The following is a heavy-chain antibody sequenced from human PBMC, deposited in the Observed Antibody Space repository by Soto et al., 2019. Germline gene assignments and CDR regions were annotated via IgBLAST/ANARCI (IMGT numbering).Heavy chain of an antibody. CDR2: IWYDGSNK. D-gene: IGHD1-20*01. V-gene: IGHV3-33*01. CDR3: ARLFYNWNSWVDS. CDR1: GFTFSSYG. J-gene: IGHJ4*02. Sequence: GGSLRLSCAASGFTFSSYGMHWVRQAPGKGLEWVAVIWYDGSNKYYADSVKGRFTLSRDNAKTSLSLQMNSLRAEDTAVYFCARLFYNWNSWVDSWGRGTLVTVSS.